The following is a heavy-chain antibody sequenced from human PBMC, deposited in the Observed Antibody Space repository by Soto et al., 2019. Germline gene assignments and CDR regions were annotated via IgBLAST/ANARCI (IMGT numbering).Heavy chain of an antibody. CDR3: ARHRGAGLVIIYGWYFDL. D-gene: IGHD3-9*01. CDR1: GGSVSSGSYY. CDR2: IYYSGST. Sequence: QVQLQESGPGLVKPSETLSLTCTVSGGSVSSGSYYWSWIRQPPGKGLEWIGYIYYSGSTNYNPSLKSRVTISVDTPKNQFSLKLSSVTAADTAVYYCARHRGAGLVIIYGWYFDLWGRGTLVTVSS. V-gene: IGHV4-61*01. J-gene: IGHJ2*01.